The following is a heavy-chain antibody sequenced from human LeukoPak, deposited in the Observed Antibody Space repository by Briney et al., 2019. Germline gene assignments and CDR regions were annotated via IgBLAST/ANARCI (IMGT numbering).Heavy chain of an antibody. CDR2: IKQDGSEK. Sequence: GGSLRLSCAASGFTLSSYWMSWVRQAPGKGLEWVANIKQDGSEKYYVDSVKGRFTISRDNAKNSLYLQMNSLRAEDTAVYYCASAWGVVVPAAIQYWGQGTLVTVSS. CDR3: ASAWGVVVPAAIQY. J-gene: IGHJ4*02. CDR1: GFTLSSYW. V-gene: IGHV3-7*01. D-gene: IGHD2-2*01.